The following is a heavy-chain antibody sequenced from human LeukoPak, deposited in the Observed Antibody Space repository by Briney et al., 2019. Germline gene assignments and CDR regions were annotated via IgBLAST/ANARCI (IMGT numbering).Heavy chain of an antibody. Sequence: GGSLRLSCTASGFTFGDYTMSWVRQAPGKGLEWVGFIRSKAYGGTTEYAASVKGRFTISRDDSKSIAYLQMNSLKTEDTAVYYCTRVRLEYYDSSGYYYNEYYFDYWGQGTLVTVSS. V-gene: IGHV3-49*04. CDR1: GFTFGDYT. J-gene: IGHJ4*02. CDR2: IRSKAYGGTT. D-gene: IGHD3-22*01. CDR3: TRVRLEYYDSSGYYYNEYYFDY.